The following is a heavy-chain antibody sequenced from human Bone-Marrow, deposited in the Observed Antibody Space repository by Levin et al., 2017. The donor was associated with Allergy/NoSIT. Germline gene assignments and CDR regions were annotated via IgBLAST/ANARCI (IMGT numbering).Heavy chain of an antibody. Sequence: GGSLRLSCAASGFTFTNYGMGWVRQAPGKGLEWVSTISGFGVRSYYADSVKGRFTISRDNSKNTLYLQMDSLSAEDTALYYCVKEFFDSSGYDQPFDYWGQGILVAVSS. CDR3: VKEFFDSSGYDQPFDY. CDR1: GFTFTNYG. J-gene: IGHJ4*02. V-gene: IGHV3-23*01. CDR2: ISGFGVRS. D-gene: IGHD3-22*01.